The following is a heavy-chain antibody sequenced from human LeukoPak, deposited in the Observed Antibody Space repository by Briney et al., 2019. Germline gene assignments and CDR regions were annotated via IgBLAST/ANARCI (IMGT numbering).Heavy chain of an antibody. CDR1: GGSISSSSYY. J-gene: IGHJ4*02. Sequence: PSETLSLTCTVSGGSISSSSYYWSWIRQPPGKRLEWIGYIFSSGSTKYNPSLKSQVTISLDTSKNQFSLKLSSVTAADTAVYYCARGPAFDYWGQGTLVTVSS. V-gene: IGHV4-61*01. CDR2: IFSSGST. CDR3: ARGPAFDY.